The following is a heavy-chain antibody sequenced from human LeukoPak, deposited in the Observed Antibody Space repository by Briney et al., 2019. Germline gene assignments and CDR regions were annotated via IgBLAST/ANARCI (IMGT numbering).Heavy chain of an antibody. J-gene: IGHJ6*03. D-gene: IGHD2-15*01. Sequence: SETLSLTCTVSGGSISSYYWSWIRQPPGKGLEWIGYIYTSGSTNYNPSLKSRVTISVDTSKNQLSLKLSSVTAADTAVYYCARKGSYMDVWGKGTTVTVSS. CDR2: IYTSGST. CDR3: ARKGSYMDV. V-gene: IGHV4-4*09. CDR1: GGSISSYY.